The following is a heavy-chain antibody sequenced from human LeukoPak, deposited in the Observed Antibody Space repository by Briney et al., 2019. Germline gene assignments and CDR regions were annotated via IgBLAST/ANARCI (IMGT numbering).Heavy chain of an antibody. CDR1: GFTFSTYW. V-gene: IGHV3-48*04. J-gene: IGHJ4*02. CDR2: ISSSSSTI. CDR3: ARGGNACFDF. Sequence: GGSLRLSCVASGFTFSTYWMSWVRQAPGKGLEWVSYISSSSSTIYYADSVKGQFTISRDNAENTVYLQMNSLRVEDTGVYYCARGGNACFDFWGQGILVTVSS.